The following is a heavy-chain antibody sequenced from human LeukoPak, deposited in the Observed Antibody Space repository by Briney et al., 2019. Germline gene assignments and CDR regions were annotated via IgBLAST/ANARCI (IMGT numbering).Heavy chain of an antibody. CDR1: GFTFSTFA. V-gene: IGHV3-21*01. Sequence: GGSLRLSCAASGFTFSTFAMIWVRQPPGKGLEWVSSISSSSSYIYYADSVKGRFTISRDNAKNSLYLQMNSLRAEDTAVYYCAKDPRAHTYGWSWRYFDYWGQGTLVTVSS. J-gene: IGHJ4*02. CDR3: AKDPRAHTYGWSWRYFDY. CDR2: ISSSSSYI. D-gene: IGHD5-18*01.